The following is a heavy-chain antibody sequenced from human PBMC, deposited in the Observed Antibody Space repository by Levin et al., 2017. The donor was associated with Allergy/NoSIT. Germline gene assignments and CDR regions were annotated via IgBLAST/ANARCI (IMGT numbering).Heavy chain of an antibody. CDR2: INHSGST. V-gene: IGHV4-34*01. D-gene: IGHD3-9*01. J-gene: IGHJ5*02. CDR1: GGSFSGFY. Sequence: PGGSLRLSCAVSGGSFSGFYWSWIRHPPGKGLEWIGEINHSGSTNYNPSLKSRVTISVDTSKKDFSLKLTSVTAADTAVYYCARSLRYFDWSDEKYNWFDPWGQGTLVTVSS. CDR3: ARSLRYFDWSDEKYNWFDP.